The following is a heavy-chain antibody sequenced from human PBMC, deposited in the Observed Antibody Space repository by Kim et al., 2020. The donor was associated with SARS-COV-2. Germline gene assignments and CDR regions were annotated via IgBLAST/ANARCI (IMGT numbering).Heavy chain of an antibody. J-gene: IGHJ3*02. Sequence: KFQGRVTITADKSTGTAYMELSSLRSEDTAVYYCARDQGWLQLRAAAFDIWGQGTMVTVSS. V-gene: IGHV1-69*04. CDR3: ARDQGWLQLRAAAFDI. D-gene: IGHD1-1*01.